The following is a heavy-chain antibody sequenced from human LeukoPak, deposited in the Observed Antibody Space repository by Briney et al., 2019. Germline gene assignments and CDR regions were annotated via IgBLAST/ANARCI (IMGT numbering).Heavy chain of an antibody. D-gene: IGHD2-2*01. Sequence: SGGSLRLSCAVSGFTFSNYAISWVRQAPGTGLQWVSAISGSGYNTYYADSVKGRFTISRDNSKSTLYLQMDSLRAEDTAVYYCARDAYCTSASCRRDFDSWGQGTLVTVSS. CDR1: GFTFSNYA. CDR2: ISGSGYNT. CDR3: ARDAYCTSASCRRDFDS. V-gene: IGHV3-23*01. J-gene: IGHJ4*02.